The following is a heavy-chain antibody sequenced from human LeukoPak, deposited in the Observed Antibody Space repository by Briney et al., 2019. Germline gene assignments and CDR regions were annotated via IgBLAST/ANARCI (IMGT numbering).Heavy chain of an antibody. CDR2: INTNTGNP. Sequence: ASVTVSCKASGYTFTSYAMNWVRQAPGQGLEWMGWINTNTGNPTYAQGFTGRFVFSLDTSVSTAYLQISSLKAEDTAVYYCARVLLRSPRGWFDPWGQGTLVTVSS. CDR1: GYTFTSYA. D-gene: IGHD3-10*01. CDR3: ARVLLRSPRGWFDP. J-gene: IGHJ5*02. V-gene: IGHV7-4-1*02.